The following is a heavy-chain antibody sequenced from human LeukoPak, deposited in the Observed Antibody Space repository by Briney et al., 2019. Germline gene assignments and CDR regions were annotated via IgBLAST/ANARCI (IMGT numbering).Heavy chain of an antibody. D-gene: IGHD2-21*02. CDR1: GFTFSSYA. CDR2: ISGSGGST. Sequence: PGGSLRLSCAASGFTFSSYAMSWVRQAPGKGLEWVSAISGSGGSTYYADSAKGRFTISRDNSKNTLYLQMNSLRAEDTAVYYCVREDTPATANYWGQGTLVTISS. V-gene: IGHV3-23*01. J-gene: IGHJ4*02. CDR3: VREDTPATANY.